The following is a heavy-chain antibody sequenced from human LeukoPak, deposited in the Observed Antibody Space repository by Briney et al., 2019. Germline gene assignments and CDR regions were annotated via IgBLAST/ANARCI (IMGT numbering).Heavy chain of an antibody. J-gene: IGHJ6*02. Sequence: SETLSLTCAVYGGPFSGYYWSWIRQPPGKGLEWIGEINHSGSTNYNPSLKSRVTISVDTSKNQFSLKLSSVTAADTAVYYCARGSSVVPAALPYYYGMDVWGQGTTVTVSS. CDR3: ARGSSVVPAALPYYYGMDV. CDR2: INHSGST. D-gene: IGHD2-2*01. CDR1: GGPFSGYY. V-gene: IGHV4-34*01.